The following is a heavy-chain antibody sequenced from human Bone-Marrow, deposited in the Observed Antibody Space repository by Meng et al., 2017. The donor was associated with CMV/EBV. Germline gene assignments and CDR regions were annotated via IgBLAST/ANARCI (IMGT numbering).Heavy chain of an antibody. V-gene: IGHV1-69*02. CDR2: IIPILGIA. CDR1: GGTFSSYT. CDR3: ARVSDLWGENWFDP. Sequence: SVKVSCKASGGTFSSYTISWVRQAPGQGLEWMGRIIPILGIANYAQKFQGRVTITADKSTSTAYMELSSLRSEDTAVYYCARVSDLWGENWFDPWGQGTLVTVSS. J-gene: IGHJ5*02. D-gene: IGHD3-10*01.